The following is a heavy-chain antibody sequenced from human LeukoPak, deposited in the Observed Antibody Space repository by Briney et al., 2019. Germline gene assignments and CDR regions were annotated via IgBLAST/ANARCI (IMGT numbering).Heavy chain of an antibody. D-gene: IGHD3-9*01. CDR3: AREAHDILTGYSSYYFDY. J-gene: IGHJ4*02. CDR2: ITWNSANI. Sequence: GGSLRLSCAASGFMFDDYAMHWVRQAPGKGLEWVADITWNSANIGYADSVKGRFTISRDNSKNTLYLQMNSLRAEDTAVYHCAREAHDILTGYSSYYFDYWGQGTLVTVSS. CDR1: GFMFDDYA. V-gene: IGHV3-9*01.